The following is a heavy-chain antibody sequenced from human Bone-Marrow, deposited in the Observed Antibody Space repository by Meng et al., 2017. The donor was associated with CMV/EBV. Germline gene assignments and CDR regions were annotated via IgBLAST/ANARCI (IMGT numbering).Heavy chain of an antibody. J-gene: IGHJ6*02. CDR2: IYHSGST. CDR3: ARIVGATLYYYYGMDV. V-gene: IGHV4-38-2*02. Sequence: GSLRLSCTVSGYSISSGYYWGWIRQPPGKGLEWIGSIYHSGSTYYNPSLKSRVTISVDTSKNQFSLKLSSVTAADTAVYYCARIVGATLYYYYGMDVWGQGTTVTV. D-gene: IGHD1-26*01. CDR1: GYSISSGYY.